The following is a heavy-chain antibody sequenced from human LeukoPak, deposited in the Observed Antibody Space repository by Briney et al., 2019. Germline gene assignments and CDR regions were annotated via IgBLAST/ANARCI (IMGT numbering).Heavy chain of an antibody. D-gene: IGHD3-22*01. CDR1: GFTFSSYW. Sequence: PGESLRLSCAASGFTFSSYWMSWVRQAPGKGLEWVANIKQDGSEKYYVDSVKGRFTISRDNAKNSLYLQMNSLRAEDTAVYYCASRHYYDSSGYYPYDAFDIWGQGTMVTVSS. CDR2: IKQDGSEK. J-gene: IGHJ3*02. CDR3: ASRHYYDSSGYYPYDAFDI. V-gene: IGHV3-7*01.